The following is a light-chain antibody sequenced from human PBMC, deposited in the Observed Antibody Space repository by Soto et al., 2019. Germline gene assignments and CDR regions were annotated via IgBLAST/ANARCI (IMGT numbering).Light chain of an antibody. V-gene: IGLV1-40*01. CDR2: GNT. Sequence: QSVLTQPPSVSEAPGQRVTISCTGSSSNIGAGFDVHRYQHLPGTAPKLLIYGNTNRPSGVPDRFSGSKSGTSASLAITGLQAEDEANYYCQSYDTSLSDPVFGGGTKLTVL. CDR1: SSNIGAGFD. CDR3: QSYDTSLSDPV. J-gene: IGLJ2*01.